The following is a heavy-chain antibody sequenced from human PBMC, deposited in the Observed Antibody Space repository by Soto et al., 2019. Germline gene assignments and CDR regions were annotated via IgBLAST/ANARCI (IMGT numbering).Heavy chain of an antibody. Sequence: QVQLQESGPGLVKPSGTLSLTCAIFGCSISSRNWWSWVRQPPGKGLEWIGEIYHTASTNYNPSLKSRVTISVDKSNNQFSLNLTSVTAADTAVYYCARMDYETTHYFDYWGQGTLVTVSS. J-gene: IGHJ4*02. D-gene: IGHD3-22*01. CDR1: GCSISSRNW. V-gene: IGHV4-4*02. CDR3: ARMDYETTHYFDY. CDR2: IYHTAST.